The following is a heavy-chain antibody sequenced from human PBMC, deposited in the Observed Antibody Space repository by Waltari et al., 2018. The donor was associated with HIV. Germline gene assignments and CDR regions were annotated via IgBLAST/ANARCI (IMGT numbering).Heavy chain of an antibody. CDR1: GFTFTSYI. Sequence: EVLLVESGGGLVKPGGSLRLSCAASGFTFTSYIMSWVRQAPGKGLEWVSSISSSSSSSYIFYADSVKGRFTISRDNTKNSLYLQMDSLRDDDTAVYYCAREMATVYVDYWGQGTLVTVSS. J-gene: IGHJ4*02. CDR2: ISSSSSSSYI. V-gene: IGHV3-21*02. CDR3: AREMATVYVDY. D-gene: IGHD4-17*01.